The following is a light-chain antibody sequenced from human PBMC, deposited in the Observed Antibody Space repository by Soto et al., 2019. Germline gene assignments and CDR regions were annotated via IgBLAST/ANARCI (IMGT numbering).Light chain of an antibody. J-gene: IGKJ5*01. Sequence: EIVLTQSPGTLSLSPGERATLSCRASQSLTSSYLAWYQQKPDQAPRLLIYGTSTRATGIPDRFSGSGSGTDFTLTISRLQPEDFAVYYCQQYGSSPITFGQGTRLAIK. CDR2: GTS. CDR3: QQYGSSPIT. V-gene: IGKV3-20*01. CDR1: QSLTSSY.